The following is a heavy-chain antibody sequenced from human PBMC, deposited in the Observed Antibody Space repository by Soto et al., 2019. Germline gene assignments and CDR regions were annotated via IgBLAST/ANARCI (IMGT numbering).Heavy chain of an antibody. CDR1: GGSISSYY. V-gene: IGHV4-59*01. CDR3: ARIRILGGGLVTQHSNYYYYMDV. Sequence: QVQLQESGPGLVKPSETLSLTCTVSGGSISSYYWSWIRQPPGKGLEWIGYIYYSGSTHYNPSLKNRVTLSVDTSKNQVSLKLSSVAAAGTAVYYCARIRILGGGLVTQHSNYYYYMDVWGKGTTVTVSS. CDR2: IYYSGST. J-gene: IGHJ6*03. D-gene: IGHD2-21*02.